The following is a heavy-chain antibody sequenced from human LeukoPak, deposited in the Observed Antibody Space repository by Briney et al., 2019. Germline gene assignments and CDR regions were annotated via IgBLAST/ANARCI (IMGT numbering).Heavy chain of an antibody. CDR3: ARGLLFVVAGTFDP. J-gene: IGHJ5*02. D-gene: IGHD6-19*01. V-gene: IGHV1-18*01. Sequence: GASVKVSCKASGYTFINYGISWVRQAPGQGLEWMGWISAYNGNTNYAQKLQGRVTMTTDTSTSTAYMELRSLRSDDTAVYYCARGLLFVVAGTFDPWGQGTLVTVSS. CDR1: GYTFINYG. CDR2: ISAYNGNT.